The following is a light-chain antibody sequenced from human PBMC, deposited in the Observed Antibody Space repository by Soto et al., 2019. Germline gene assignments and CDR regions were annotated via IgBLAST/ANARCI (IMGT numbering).Light chain of an antibody. CDR2: DAS. CDR3: QQRSNWPPERT. J-gene: IGKJ1*01. Sequence: EIVLTQSPATLSLSPGERATLSCRASQSVSSYLAWYQQKPGQAPRLLIYDASNRATGIPARFSGSGSGTDFPRPISSLEPEDFAVYYCQQRSNWPPERTFGQGTKLEIK. V-gene: IGKV3-11*01. CDR1: QSVSSY.